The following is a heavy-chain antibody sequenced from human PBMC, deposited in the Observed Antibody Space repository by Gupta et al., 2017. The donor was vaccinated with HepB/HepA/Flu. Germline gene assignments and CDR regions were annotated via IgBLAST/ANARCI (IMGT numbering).Heavy chain of an antibody. CDR3: AKDIPPRAGSSGWYYFDY. Sequence: EVQLVESGGGLVQPGRSLRLSCAASGFTFDDYAMHWVRQAPGKGLEWVSGISWNSGSIGYADSVKGRFTISRDNAKNSLYLQMNSLRAEDTALYYCAKDIPPRAGSSGWYYFDYWGQGTLVTVSS. J-gene: IGHJ4*02. D-gene: IGHD6-19*01. V-gene: IGHV3-9*01. CDR1: GFTFDDYA. CDR2: ISWNSGSI.